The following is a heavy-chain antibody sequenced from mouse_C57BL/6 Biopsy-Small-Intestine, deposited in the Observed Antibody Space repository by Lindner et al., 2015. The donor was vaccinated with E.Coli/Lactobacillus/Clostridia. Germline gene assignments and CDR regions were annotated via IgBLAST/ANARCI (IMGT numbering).Heavy chain of an antibody. J-gene: IGHJ2*01. CDR1: GYSFTGYY. V-gene: IGHV1-31*01. D-gene: IGHD3-2*02. CDR3: ARRDSSGYFDY. CDR2: IYPYNGVS. Sequence: EVQLQESGPELVKPGASVKISCKASGYSFTGYYMHWVKQSHGDILDWVGYIYPYNGVSTYNQKFKDKATLTVDKSSSTAYMELRSLTSEDSAVYYCARRDSSGYFDYWGQGTTLTVSS.